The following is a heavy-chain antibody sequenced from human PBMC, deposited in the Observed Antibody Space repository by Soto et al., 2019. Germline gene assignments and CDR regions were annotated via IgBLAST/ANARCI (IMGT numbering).Heavy chain of an antibody. CDR3: ARDSRGGYDPRRGGFVK. V-gene: IGHV3-7*01. Sequence: EVQLVESGGGLVQPGGSLRLSCAASGFTFSSYWMSWVHQAPGKGLEWVANIKQDGSEKYYVDSVKGRFTISRDNAKNSLYLQMNSLRAEDTAVYYCARDSRGGYDPRRGGFVKWGQGTLVTVSS. J-gene: IGHJ4*02. CDR2: IKQDGSEK. CDR1: GFTFSSYW. D-gene: IGHD5-12*01.